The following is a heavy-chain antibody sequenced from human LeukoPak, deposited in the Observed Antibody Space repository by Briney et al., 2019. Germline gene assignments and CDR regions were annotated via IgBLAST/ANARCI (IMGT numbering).Heavy chain of an antibody. D-gene: IGHD3-10*01. V-gene: IGHV3-33*01. CDR2: IWHDGSHK. CDR3: ARGIFGSGSYPDF. J-gene: IGHJ4*02. CDR1: GFSFDTYA. Sequence: GRSLRLSCAASGFSFDTYAMHWVRQAPGQGLEWVALIWHDGSHKFYSNSVRGQFTISRDNSKNTVYLQMNNLRPDDTAVYYCARGIFGSGSYPDFWGQGTLVTASS.